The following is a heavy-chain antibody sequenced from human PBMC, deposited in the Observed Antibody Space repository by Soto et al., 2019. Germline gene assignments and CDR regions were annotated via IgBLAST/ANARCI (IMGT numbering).Heavy chain of an antibody. D-gene: IGHD6-13*01. CDR2: IYHSGST. CDR3: AREGSIAAAGNWFDP. J-gene: IGHJ5*02. CDR1: GGSISSGGYS. V-gene: IGHV4-30-2*01. Sequence: QLQLQESGSGLVKPSQTLSLTCAVSGGSISSGGYSWSWIRQPPGKGLEWIGYIYHSGSTYYNPSLKTRVTLSVDRSKNQFSLKLSSVTAADTAVYYCAREGSIAAAGNWFDPWGQGTLVTVSS.